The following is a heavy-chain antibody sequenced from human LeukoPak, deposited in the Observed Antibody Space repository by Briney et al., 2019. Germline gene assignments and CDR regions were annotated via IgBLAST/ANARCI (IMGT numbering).Heavy chain of an antibody. D-gene: IGHD6-19*01. Sequence: ASVKVSCKVSGYTLTQLSMHWVRQAPGKGLEWMGGFDPEDGETIYAQKFQGRVTMTEDTSTDTAYMELRSLRSEDTAVYYCATVPPSSGWYYFDYWGQGTLVTVSS. J-gene: IGHJ4*02. V-gene: IGHV1-24*01. CDR1: GYTLTQLS. CDR3: ATVPPSSGWYYFDY. CDR2: FDPEDGET.